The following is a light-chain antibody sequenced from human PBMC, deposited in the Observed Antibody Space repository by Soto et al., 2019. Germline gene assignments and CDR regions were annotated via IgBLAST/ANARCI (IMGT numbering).Light chain of an antibody. CDR2: SND. CDR3: AAWDDRLSAVV. Sequence: QSVLTQPPSASGTPGQRVTISCSGSSSNIGSNTVNWYQQLPGTAPELLIYSNDQRPSGVPDRFSGSKSGTSASLAISGLQSEDEADYYCAAWDDRLSAVVFGGGTKLTVL. J-gene: IGLJ2*01. V-gene: IGLV1-44*01. CDR1: SSNIGSNT.